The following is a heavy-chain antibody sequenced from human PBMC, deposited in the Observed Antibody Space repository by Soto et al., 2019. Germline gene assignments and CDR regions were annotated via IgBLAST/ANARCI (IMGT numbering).Heavy chain of an antibody. J-gene: IGHJ5*02. CDR2: IDPSDSYT. CDR3: ARHYYDSSGYYYGGVNWFDP. CDR1: GYSFTSYW. V-gene: IGHV5-10-1*01. Sequence: PGESLKISCKGSGYSFTSYWISWVRQMPGKGLEWVGRIDPSDSYTNYSPSFQGHVTISADKSISTAYLQWSSLKASDTAMYYCARHYYDSSGYYYGGVNWFDPWGQGTVVPVSS. D-gene: IGHD3-22*01.